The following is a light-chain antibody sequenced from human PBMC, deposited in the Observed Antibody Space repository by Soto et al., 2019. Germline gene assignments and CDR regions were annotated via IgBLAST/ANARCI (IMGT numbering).Light chain of an antibody. CDR1: QSVSSY. Sequence: EIVLTQSPATLSLSPGERATLSCRASQSVSSYLAWYQQKLGQAPRLLIYDASNRATGIPARFSGGGSGTDFTLTISSLEPEDFAVYYCQQRSNWPPATFGQGTKLELK. V-gene: IGKV3-11*01. CDR3: QQRSNWPPAT. J-gene: IGKJ2*01. CDR2: DAS.